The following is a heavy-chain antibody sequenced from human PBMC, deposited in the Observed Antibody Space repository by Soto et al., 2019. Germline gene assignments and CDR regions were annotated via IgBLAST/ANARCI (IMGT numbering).Heavy chain of an antibody. CDR3: ANLGSTPRVYYGMDV. J-gene: IGHJ6*02. CDR2: ISYDGSNK. CDR1: GFTLSSYG. V-gene: IGHV3-30*18. D-gene: IGHD2-2*01. Sequence: HPGXSLRLSCAASGFTLSSYGIQWVVQAPGKGLEWVAVISYDGSNKYYADSVKGRFTISRDNSKNTLYLQMNSLRAEDTAVYYCANLGSTPRVYYGMDVWGQGTTVTVSS.